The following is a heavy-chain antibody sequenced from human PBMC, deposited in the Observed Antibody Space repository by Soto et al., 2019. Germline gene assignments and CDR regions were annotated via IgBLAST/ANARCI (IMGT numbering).Heavy chain of an antibody. CDR3: ARASPRGRYFDWLIFPLGH. CDR2: ISVSDGT. V-gene: IGHV3-23*01. D-gene: IGHD3-9*01. Sequence: GGSLRLSCAASGFTFDKYAMSWVRLAPGKGLEWVSDISVSDGTYYGDSVKGRFTISRDTAKNSLYLQMNSLRAEDTALYFCARASPRGRYFDWLIFPLGHWGQGTLVTVSS. J-gene: IGHJ4*02. CDR1: GFTFDKYA.